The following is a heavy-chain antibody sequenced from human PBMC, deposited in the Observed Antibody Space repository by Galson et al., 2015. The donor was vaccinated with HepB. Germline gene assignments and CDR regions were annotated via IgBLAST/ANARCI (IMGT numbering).Heavy chain of an antibody. CDR1: GYTFSSYG. D-gene: IGHD1-26*01. CDR2: SSTYNGNT. V-gene: IGHV1-18*04. Sequence: SVKVSCKASGYTFSSYGITWVRQAPGQGLEWMAWSSTYNGNTNYAQDFQGRVTVTTDTSTSTAYMELRTLKSDDTAVYYCARALRNGSPIKAENFYYYAIDVWGQGTTVFVSS. J-gene: IGHJ6*02. CDR3: ARALRNGSPIKAENFYYYAIDV.